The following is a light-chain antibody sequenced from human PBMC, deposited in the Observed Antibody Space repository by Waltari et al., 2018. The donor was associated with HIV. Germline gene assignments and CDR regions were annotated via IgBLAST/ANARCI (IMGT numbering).Light chain of an antibody. CDR3: CSYGGSSNWL. J-gene: IGLJ2*01. CDR1: SSDVGHYNL. V-gene: IGLV2-23*01. CDR2: EGI. Sequence: QSALTQPASVSGSPGQSITISCTGTSSDVGHYNLVSWYQQHPGKAPKLVFYEGIKRPAVFSNRTSGSKSANTASLTIAVLQAEDEAYYCCCSYGGSSNWLFGGGTKLTVL.